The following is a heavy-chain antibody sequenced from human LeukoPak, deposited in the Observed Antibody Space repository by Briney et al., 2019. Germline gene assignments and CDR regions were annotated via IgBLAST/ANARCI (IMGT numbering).Heavy chain of an antibody. CDR3: ARVNAPTDYDYGDCFDY. D-gene: IGHD4-17*01. J-gene: IGHJ4*02. CDR1: GGSFSGYY. CDR2: INHSGST. Sequence: PSETLSLTCAVYGGSFSGYYWSWIRQPPGKGLEWIGEINHSGSTNYNPSLKSRVTISVDTSKNQFSLKLSSVTAADTAVYYCARVNAPTDYDYGDCFDYWGQGTLVTVSS. V-gene: IGHV4-34*01.